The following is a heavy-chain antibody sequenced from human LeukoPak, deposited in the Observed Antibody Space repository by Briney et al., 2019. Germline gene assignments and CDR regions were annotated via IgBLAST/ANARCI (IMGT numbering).Heavy chain of an antibody. D-gene: IGHD2-21*02. V-gene: IGHV1-69*06. Sequence: SVEVSCKASGGTFSSYAISWVRQAPGQGLEWMGGIIPIFGTANYAQKFQGRVTITADKSTSTAYMELSSLRSEDTAVYYCARVVVVTAIPGWFDPWGQGTLVTVSS. J-gene: IGHJ5*02. CDR1: GGTFSSYA. CDR3: ARVVVVTAIPGWFDP. CDR2: IIPIFGTA.